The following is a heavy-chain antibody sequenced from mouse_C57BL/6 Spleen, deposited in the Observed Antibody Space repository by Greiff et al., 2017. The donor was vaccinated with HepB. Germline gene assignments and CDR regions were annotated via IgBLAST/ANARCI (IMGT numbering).Heavy chain of an antibody. Sequence: VQLQQSGAELVRPGTSVKVSCKASGYAFTNYLIEWVKQRPGQGLEWIGVINPGSGGTNYNETFKGKATLTADKSSSTAYMQRSSLTSEDSAVYFCAREGITTVVESYFDYWGQGTTLTVSS. CDR3: AREGITTVVESYFDY. CDR1: GYAFTNYL. J-gene: IGHJ2*01. V-gene: IGHV1-54*01. D-gene: IGHD1-1*01. CDR2: INPGSGGT.